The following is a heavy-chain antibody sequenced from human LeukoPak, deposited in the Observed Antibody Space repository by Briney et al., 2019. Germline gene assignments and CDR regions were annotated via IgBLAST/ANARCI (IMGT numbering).Heavy chain of an antibody. CDR3: ARDQEAFDY. CDR2: IYPRDGST. V-gene: IGHV1-46*01. CDR1: GYSFTSNY. J-gene: IGHJ4*02. Sequence: ASVKVSCKASGYSFTSNYIHWVRQAPGQGLEWMGMIYPRDGSTSYAQKFQGRVTVTRDTSTSTVHMELSGLRSEGTAVYYCARDQEAFDYWGQGTLVTVSS.